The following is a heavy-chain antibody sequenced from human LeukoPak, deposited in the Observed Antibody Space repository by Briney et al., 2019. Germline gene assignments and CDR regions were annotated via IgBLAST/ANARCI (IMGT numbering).Heavy chain of an antibody. J-gene: IGHJ4*02. CDR2: IKQGGSEK. CDR1: AFTFSRYW. Sequence: GGSLRLSCAASAFTFSRYWMSWVRQAPGKGLEWVANIKQGGSEKYYVDSVKGRFTISRDRAKNSLYLQMYSLRAEDTAVYYCARGGGDNWNDYFDYWGQGTLVTVSS. CDR3: ARGGGDNWNDYFDY. V-gene: IGHV3-7*03. D-gene: IGHD1-1*01.